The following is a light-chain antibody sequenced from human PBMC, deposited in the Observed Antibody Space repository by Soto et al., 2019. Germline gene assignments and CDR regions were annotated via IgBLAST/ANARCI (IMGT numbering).Light chain of an antibody. V-gene: IGKV1-27*01. J-gene: IGKJ3*01. CDR1: QGISNY. CDR2: AAS. Sequence: DIQMPQSPSSLSASVGDRVTITCRASQGISNYVAWYQQKPGKAPKLLIYAASTLQSGVPSRLSGSGSGTDFTLPINSLQPEDFETYSCQKQSSVTLFAAGTNVDI. CDR3: QKQSSVTL.